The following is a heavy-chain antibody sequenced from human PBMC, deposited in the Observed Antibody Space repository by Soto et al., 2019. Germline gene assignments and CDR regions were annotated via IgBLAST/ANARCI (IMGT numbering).Heavy chain of an antibody. CDR2: IYSGGNT. Sequence: EVQLVESGGGLIQPGGSLRLSCAASGFTVSSNYMSWVRQAPGKGLEWVSVIYSGGNTYYADSVKGRFTISRDNSKNTLYLKMNTLRAEDTAVYYCARRYGSSWYVVLWGQGTMVTVSS. J-gene: IGHJ3*01. V-gene: IGHV3-53*01. CDR3: ARRYGSSWYVVL. D-gene: IGHD6-13*01. CDR1: GFTVSSNY.